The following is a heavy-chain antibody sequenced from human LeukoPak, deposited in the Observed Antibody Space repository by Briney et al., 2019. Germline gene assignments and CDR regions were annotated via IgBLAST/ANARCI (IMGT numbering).Heavy chain of an antibody. D-gene: IGHD6-13*01. J-gene: IGHJ4*02. CDR1: GGTFSSYA. CDR2: IIPIFGTA. CDR3: ARDPLRKTAAAGTTGY. V-gene: IGHV1-69*13. Sequence: ASVKVSCKASGGTFSSYAISWVRQAPGQGLEWMGGIIPIFGTANYAQKFQGRVTITADESTSTAYMELSSLRSEDTAVYYCARDPLRKTAAAGTTGYWGQGTLVTVSS.